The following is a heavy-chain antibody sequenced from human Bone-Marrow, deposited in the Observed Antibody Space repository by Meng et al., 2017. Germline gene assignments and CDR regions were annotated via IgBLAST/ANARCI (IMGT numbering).Heavy chain of an antibody. J-gene: IGHJ6*02. Sequence: ASVKVSCKPSGYNFPDYYMHWVRQAPGQGLEWMGRINPNSGGTNYAQKFQGRVTMTRDTSISNAYMELSRLRSDDTAVYYCAREPSLPGVAVAGSPYYYYGMDVWGQGTTVTVSS. CDR2: INPNSGGT. CDR3: AREPSLPGVAVAGSPYYYYGMDV. CDR1: GYNFPDYY. D-gene: IGHD6-19*01. V-gene: IGHV1-2*06.